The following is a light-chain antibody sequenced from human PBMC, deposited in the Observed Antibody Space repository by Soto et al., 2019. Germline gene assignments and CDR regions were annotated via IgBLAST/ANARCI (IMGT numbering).Light chain of an antibody. CDR2: DVS. CDR1: SSDVGGYNY. J-gene: IGLJ2*01. CDR3: SSYTSSSTLGGV. Sequence: QSVLTQPASVSGSPGQSITISCTGTSSDVGGYNYVSWYQQHPGKAPKLMIYDVSNRPSGVSNRFSGSKSGNTASLTISGLQAVDEADYYCSSYTSSSTLGGVFGGGTKLTVL. V-gene: IGLV2-14*01.